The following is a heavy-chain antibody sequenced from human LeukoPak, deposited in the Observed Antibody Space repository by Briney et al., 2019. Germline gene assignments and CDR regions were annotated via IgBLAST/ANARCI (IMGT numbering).Heavy chain of an antibody. CDR2: INPNSGGT. CDR3: ARDSLSTVTTARAYYYYMDV. CDR1: GYTFTGYY. J-gene: IGHJ6*03. Sequence: ASVKVSCKASGYTFTGYYMHWVRQAPGQGLEGMGWINPNSGGTNYAQKFQGRVTMTRDTSISTAYMELSRLRSDDTAVYYCARDSLSTVTTARAYYYYMDVWGKGTTVTTSS. V-gene: IGHV1-2*02. D-gene: IGHD4-11*01.